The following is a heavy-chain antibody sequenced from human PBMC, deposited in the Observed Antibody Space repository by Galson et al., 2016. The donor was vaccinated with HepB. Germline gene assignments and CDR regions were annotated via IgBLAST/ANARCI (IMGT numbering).Heavy chain of an antibody. V-gene: IGHV1-18*01. CDR3: ARDVQYRFDS. J-gene: IGHJ4*02. CDR1: GYTFTTSG. D-gene: IGHD2/OR15-2a*01. CDR2: ISTYSGNT. Sequence: SVKVSCKASGYTFTTSGISWVRQAPGQGLEWMGWISTYSGNTKYAQKFQGGLTLTTDSSTTTAYMALRSLRFDDTALYYFARDVQYRFDSWGQGTLVTVSS.